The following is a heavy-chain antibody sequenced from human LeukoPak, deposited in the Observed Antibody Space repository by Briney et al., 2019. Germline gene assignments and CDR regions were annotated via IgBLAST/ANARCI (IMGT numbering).Heavy chain of an antibody. J-gene: IGHJ4*02. V-gene: IGHV1-3*01. CDR3: ARRVVVGATKRAASDY. D-gene: IGHD1-26*01. CDR1: GYTFTSYA. Sequence: GASVKVSCKASGYTFTSYAMHWVRQAPGQRLEWMGWINAGNGNTKYSQKFQGRVTMTRNTSISTAYMELSSLRSEDTAVYYCARRVVVGATKRAASDYWGQGTLVTVSS. CDR2: INAGNGNT.